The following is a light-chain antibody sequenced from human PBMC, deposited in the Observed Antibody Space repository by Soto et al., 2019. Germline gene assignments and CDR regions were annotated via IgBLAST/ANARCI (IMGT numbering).Light chain of an antibody. Sequence: VMTQYPDSLAVSLGERATINCKSSQSLLYSPNNQNYLAWYQQKPGQPPKLLIYWASTRESGVPDRCSGSGSGTDFTLTISSLQAEDVAVYYCQQYFTIPMFTFGQGTKLEIK. V-gene: IGKV4-1*01. CDR2: WAS. CDR1: QSLLYSPNNQNY. CDR3: QQYFTIPMFT. J-gene: IGKJ2*01.